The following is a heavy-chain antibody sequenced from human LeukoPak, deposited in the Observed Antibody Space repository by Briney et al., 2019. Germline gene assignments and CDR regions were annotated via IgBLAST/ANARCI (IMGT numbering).Heavy chain of an antibody. Sequence: SSETVSLTCAVYGESCSAYHWSWIRQPPGKGLEWIGEIYHSGSTNYNPSLKSRVTISVDTSKNQSSLKLSSVTAADTAVYYCAKHGSMYSTSIYYFDYWGQGTLVTVSS. V-gene: IGHV4-34*01. CDR3: AKHGSMYSTSIYYFDY. D-gene: IGHD6-13*01. CDR2: IYHSGST. CDR1: GESCSAYH. J-gene: IGHJ4*02.